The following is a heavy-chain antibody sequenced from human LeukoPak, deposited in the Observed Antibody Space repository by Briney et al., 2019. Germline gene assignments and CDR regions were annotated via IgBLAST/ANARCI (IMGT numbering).Heavy chain of an antibody. D-gene: IGHD4-17*01. Sequence: GGSLRLSCAASGFTFSDHYMDWVRQAPGKGLEWVSSISGSGGRTHYADSVRGRFTISRDNSKNTLYLQMDSLRAEDTAVYYCATPPTVTRNYWGQGTLVTVSS. CDR1: GFTFSDHY. CDR3: ATPPTVTRNY. CDR2: ISGSGGRT. J-gene: IGHJ4*02. V-gene: IGHV3-23*01.